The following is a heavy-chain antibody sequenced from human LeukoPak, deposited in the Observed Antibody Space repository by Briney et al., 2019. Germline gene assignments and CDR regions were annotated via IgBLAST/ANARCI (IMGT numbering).Heavy chain of an antibody. Sequence: SVKVPCKASGDSFSNYGFSWVRQAPGQGLEWMGGIIPMFGTGNYAPNLRGRVTITADESTRTVYMELSSLRSEDTAVYYCAREMGGTGAPALYWYFDLWGRGTLVTVSS. CDR3: AREMGGTGAPALYWYFDL. CDR2: IIPMFGTG. D-gene: IGHD1-14*01. CDR1: GDSFSNYG. V-gene: IGHV1-69*13. J-gene: IGHJ2*01.